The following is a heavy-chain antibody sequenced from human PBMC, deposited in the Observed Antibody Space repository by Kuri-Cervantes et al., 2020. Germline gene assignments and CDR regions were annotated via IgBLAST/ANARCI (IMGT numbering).Heavy chain of an antibody. CDR2: ISYDGSNK. V-gene: IGHV3-30*14. CDR1: GFTFSSYS. CDR3: AAKNLDAFDI. J-gene: IGHJ3*02. Sequence: GGSLRLSCAASGFTFSSYSMHWVRQAPGEGLEWVAVISYDGSNKYYADSVKGRFTISRHNSKNTLYLQMNSLRAEDTAVYYCAAKNLDAFDIWGQGTMVTVSS.